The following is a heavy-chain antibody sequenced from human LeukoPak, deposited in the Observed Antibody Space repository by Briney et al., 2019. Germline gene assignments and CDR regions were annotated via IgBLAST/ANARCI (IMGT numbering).Heavy chain of an antibody. D-gene: IGHD3-16*01. CDR1: GGSISSGSFY. CDR3: ARVRRGENFDY. Sequence: SETLSLTCTVSGGSISSGSFYWGWIRQPPGKGLEWIGSIYHSGSTYYNPSLKSRVTISVDTSKNQFSLKLSSVTAADTGVYYCARVRRGENFDYWGQGTLVTVSS. V-gene: IGHV4-39*07. J-gene: IGHJ4*02. CDR2: IYHSGST.